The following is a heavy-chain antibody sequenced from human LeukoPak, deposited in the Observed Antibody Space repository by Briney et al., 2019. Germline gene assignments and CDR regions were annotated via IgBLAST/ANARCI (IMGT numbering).Heavy chain of an antibody. CDR2: IWYDGSNK. V-gene: IGHV3-33*08. CDR3: ARENYSGSGSYYIPSAFDI. CDR1: GFTFSSYG. Sequence: GGSLRLSCAASGFTFSSYGMHWVRQAPGKGLEWVAVIWYDGSNKYYADSVKGRFTISRDNSKNTLYLQMNSLRAEDTAVYYCARENYSGSGSYYIPSAFDIWGQGTMVTVSS. D-gene: IGHD3-10*01. J-gene: IGHJ3*02.